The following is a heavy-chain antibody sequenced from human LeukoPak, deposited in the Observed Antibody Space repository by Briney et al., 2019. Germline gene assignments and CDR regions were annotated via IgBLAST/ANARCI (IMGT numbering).Heavy chain of an antibody. CDR1: GFTFSSYA. V-gene: IGHV3-30-3*01. D-gene: IGHD3-3*01. CDR3: ARDLVIFGVVTTRFDY. Sequence: GGSLRLSCAASGFTFSSYAMHWVRQAPGKGLEWVAVISYDGSNKYYADSVKGRFTISRDNAKNSLYLQMNSLRAEDTAVYYCARDLVIFGVVTTRFDYWGQGTLVTVSS. CDR2: ISYDGSNK. J-gene: IGHJ4*02.